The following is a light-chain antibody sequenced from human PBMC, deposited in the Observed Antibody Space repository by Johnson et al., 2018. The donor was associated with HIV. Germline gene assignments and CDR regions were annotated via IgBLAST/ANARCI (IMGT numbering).Light chain of an antibody. CDR2: DNN. CDR3: GTWVSSLMSGYV. J-gene: IGLJ1*01. Sequence: QPALTQPPSVSAAPGQTVTISCSGSSSNVGSSFVSWYRQVPGTAPKLLIYDNNKRPSGIPDRFSGSKSGTSATLGITGLQTGDAADYYCGTWVSSLMSGYVFGTGTKVTVL. V-gene: IGLV1-51*01. CDR1: SSNVGSSF.